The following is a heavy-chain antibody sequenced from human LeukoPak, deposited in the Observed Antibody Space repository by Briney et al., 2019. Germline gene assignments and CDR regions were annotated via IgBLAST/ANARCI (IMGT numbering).Heavy chain of an antibody. V-gene: IGHV3-48*03. D-gene: IGHD6-19*01. CDR2: ISGSGRTM. CDR3: ARGSSGWYFDY. CDR1: GFTFSSYE. Sequence: TGGSLRLSCAASGFTFSSYEMNWVRQAPGKGLEWVSYISGSGRTMSYADSVKGRFSISRDNAKNSLYLQMNSLRVEDTAVYYCARGSSGWYFDYWGQGTLVTVSS. J-gene: IGHJ4*02.